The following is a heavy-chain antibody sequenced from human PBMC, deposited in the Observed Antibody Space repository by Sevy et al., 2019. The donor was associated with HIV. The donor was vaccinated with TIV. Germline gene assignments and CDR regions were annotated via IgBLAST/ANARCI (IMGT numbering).Heavy chain of an antibody. D-gene: IGHD2-15*01. CDR2: PSSSGSTI. V-gene: IGHV3-11*01. J-gene: IGHJ5*02. Sequence: GGSLRLSCAASGFTFSDYYMSWIRRAPGKGLEWVSCPSSSGSTIYYADSVKGRFTISRDNAKNSLYLQMNSLRAEDMAVYYCARDLGYCSGASCYSLGDYNWFDPWGQGTLVTVSS. CDR1: GFTFSDYY. CDR3: ARDLGYCSGASCYSLGDYNWFDP.